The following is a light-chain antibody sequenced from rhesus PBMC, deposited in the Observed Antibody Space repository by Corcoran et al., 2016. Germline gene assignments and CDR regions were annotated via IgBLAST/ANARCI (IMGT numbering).Light chain of an antibody. J-gene: IGKJ2*01. V-gene: IGKV2S20*01. Sequence: DIVMTQTPLSLPVTPGEPASISCRSSQSLLDSEDGNTYLEWNLQKPGQSPQALIYEVSHRAAGVPYRFSGGGSDTDFTLKISRLGSWDVGVFSCMQGIEYPYSFGQGAKVEI. CDR3: MQGIEYPYS. CDR1: QSLLDSEDGNTY. CDR2: EVS.